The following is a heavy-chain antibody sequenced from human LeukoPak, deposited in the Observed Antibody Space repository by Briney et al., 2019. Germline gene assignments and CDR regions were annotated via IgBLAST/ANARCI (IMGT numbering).Heavy chain of an antibody. CDR2: IDASGVNT. V-gene: IGHV3-23*01. Sequence: GGSLRLSCAASRFTFSGYAMHWVRQAPGKGLEWVSCIDASGVNTYYADSVKGRFTISRDNSNNTLYLQMNSLRAEDTAVYYCAKGSGSGWYGWFDPWGQGTLVTVSS. D-gene: IGHD6-19*01. J-gene: IGHJ5*02. CDR3: AKGSGSGWYGWFDP. CDR1: RFTFSGYA.